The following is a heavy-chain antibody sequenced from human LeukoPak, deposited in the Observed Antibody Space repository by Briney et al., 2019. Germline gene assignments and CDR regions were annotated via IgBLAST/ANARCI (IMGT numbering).Heavy chain of an antibody. Sequence: GASVKVSCEASGYTFTSYGISWVRQAPGQGLEWMGWISAYNGNTNYAQKLQGRVTMTTDTSTSTAYMELRSLRSDDTAVYYCARDPTIFGVVIIPRWFDPWGQGTLVTVSS. J-gene: IGHJ5*02. V-gene: IGHV1-18*01. CDR2: ISAYNGNT. D-gene: IGHD3-3*01. CDR3: ARDPTIFGVVIIPRWFDP. CDR1: GYTFTSYG.